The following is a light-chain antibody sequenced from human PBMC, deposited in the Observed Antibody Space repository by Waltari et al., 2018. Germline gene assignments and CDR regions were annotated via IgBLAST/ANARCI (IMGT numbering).Light chain of an antibody. CDR1: QDIGTY. CDR3: QQYYAYPLT. Sequence: AIRITQSPSSLSASTGDRVTITCRSNQDIGTYLAWYQQTPGKAPRLLIHGASTLQTGVPSRFSGSGSGTDFNLTIACLQSEDFVTYFCQQYYAYPLTFGGGTKVEMK. CDR2: GAS. J-gene: IGKJ4*01. V-gene: IGKV1-8*01.